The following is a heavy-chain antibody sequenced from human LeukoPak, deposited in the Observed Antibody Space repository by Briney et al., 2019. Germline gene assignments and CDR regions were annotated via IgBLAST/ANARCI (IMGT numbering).Heavy chain of an antibody. CDR2: IYYSGST. CDR1: GGSISSSSYY. D-gene: IGHD6-19*01. Sequence: SETLSLTCTVSGGSISSSSYYWGWVRQPPGKGLEWIGSIYYSGSTYYNPSLKSRVTISVDTSKNQFSLKLSSVTAADTAVYYCARAFSEGWLVDYWGQGTLVTVSS. CDR3: ARAFSEGWLVDY. V-gene: IGHV4-39*07. J-gene: IGHJ4*02.